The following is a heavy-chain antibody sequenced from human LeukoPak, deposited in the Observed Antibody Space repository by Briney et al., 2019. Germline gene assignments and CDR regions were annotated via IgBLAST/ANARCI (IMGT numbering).Heavy chain of an antibody. V-gene: IGHV1-8*03. CDR3: ARGPPSDAFDI. CDR1: GYTFTSYD. J-gene: IGHJ3*02. CDR2: MNPNSGNT. Sequence: ASVKVSCKASGYTFTSYDINWVRQATGQGLEWMGWMNPNSGNTGYAQKFQGRVTITRNTYISTDCMELSSLRSEDTAVYYCARGPPSDAFDIWGQGTMVTVSS.